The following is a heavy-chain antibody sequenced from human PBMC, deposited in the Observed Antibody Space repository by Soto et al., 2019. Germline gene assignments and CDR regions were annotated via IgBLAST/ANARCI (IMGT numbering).Heavy chain of an antibody. D-gene: IGHD2-2*02. J-gene: IGHJ4*02. CDR1: GGSFSGYY. CDR2: INHSGST. Sequence: SETLPLTCAVYGGSFSGYYWSWIRQPPGKGLEWSGEINHSGSTNYNPSLKSRVTISVDTSKNQLSLKLSSVTAADTAVYYCARGPRTYCSSTSCYTRIAVAGPFDYWGQGTLVTVAS. V-gene: IGHV4-34*01. CDR3: ARGPRTYCSSTSCYTRIAVAGPFDY.